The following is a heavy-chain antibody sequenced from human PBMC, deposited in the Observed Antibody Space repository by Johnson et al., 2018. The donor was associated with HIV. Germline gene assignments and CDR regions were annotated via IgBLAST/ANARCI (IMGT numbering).Heavy chain of an antibody. Sequence: VQLVESGGGLVKPGGSLRLSCAASGFTFSNAWMSWVRQAPGKGLEWVGRIKSKTDGGTTDYAAPVKGRFTISRDDSKNTLYLQMNSLKTEDTAVYYCTTTYSSSWYRRNAFDIWGQWTMVNVSS. V-gene: IGHV3-15*01. D-gene: IGHD6-13*01. CDR3: TTTYSSSWYRRNAFDI. J-gene: IGHJ3*02. CDR1: GFTFSNAW. CDR2: IKSKTDGGTT.